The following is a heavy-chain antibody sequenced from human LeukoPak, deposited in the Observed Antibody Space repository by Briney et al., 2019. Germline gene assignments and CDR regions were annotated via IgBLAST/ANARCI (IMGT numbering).Heavy chain of an antibody. D-gene: IGHD1-26*01. J-gene: IGHJ4*01. CDR3: ARQRGRWDSFDY. CDR1: GGSISSYY. V-gene: IGHV4-59*08. Sequence: PSETLTLSCTVSGGSISSYYWSWIRQPPGKGPEWIGYIYYSGSTNYNPALKSRVTISVDTSKNQFSLKLSSVTAADTAVYYCARQRGRWDSFDYWGHGRQFTVSS. CDR2: IYYSGST.